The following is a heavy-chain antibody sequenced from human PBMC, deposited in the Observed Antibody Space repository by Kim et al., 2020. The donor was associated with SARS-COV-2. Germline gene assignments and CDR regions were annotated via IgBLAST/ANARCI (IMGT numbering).Heavy chain of an antibody. CDR1: GGSISSSSYY. J-gene: IGHJ3*02. CDR3: ASPRPLLLWFGESNDAFDI. D-gene: IGHD3-10*01. CDR2: IYYSGST. V-gene: IGHV4-39*01. Sequence: SETLSLTCTVSGGSISSSSYYWGWIRQPPGKGLEWIGSIYYSGSTYYNPSLKSRVTISVDTSKNQFSLKLSSVTAADTAVYYCASPRPLLLWFGESNDAFDIWGQGKMVTVSS.